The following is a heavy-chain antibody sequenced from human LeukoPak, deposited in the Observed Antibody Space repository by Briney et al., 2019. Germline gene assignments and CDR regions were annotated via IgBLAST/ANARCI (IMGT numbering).Heavy chain of an antibody. J-gene: IGHJ6*03. CDR2: INHSGST. Sequence: SETLSLTCAVYGESFSGYYWSWIRQPPGKGLEWIGEINHSGSTNYNPSLKSRVTTSVDTSKNQFSLKLSSVTAADTAVYYCASSAALYYYYMDVWGKGTTVTVSS. V-gene: IGHV4-34*01. CDR1: GESFSGYY. CDR3: ASSAALYYYYMDV. D-gene: IGHD2-2*01.